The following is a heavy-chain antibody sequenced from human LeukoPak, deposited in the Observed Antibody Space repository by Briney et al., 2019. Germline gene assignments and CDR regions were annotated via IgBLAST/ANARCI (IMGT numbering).Heavy chain of an antibody. Sequence: GRSLRLSCAASGFTFSTYGMHWVRQAPGKGLEWVAVISCDGSNKYYADSVKGRFTISRDNSKNTLYLQMNSLRAEDTAVYYCAKDFPASCRGDCYFVYWGQGTLVTVSP. D-gene: IGHD2-21*02. J-gene: IGHJ4*02. CDR3: AKDFPASCRGDCYFVY. V-gene: IGHV3-30*18. CDR1: GFTFSTYG. CDR2: ISCDGSNK.